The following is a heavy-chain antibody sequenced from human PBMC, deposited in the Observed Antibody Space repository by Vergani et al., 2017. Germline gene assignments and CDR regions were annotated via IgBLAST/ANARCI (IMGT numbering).Heavy chain of an antibody. Sequence: QVQLVESGGGVVQPGGSLRLSCAASGFTFSSYGMHWVRQAPGKGLEWVAFIRYDGSNKYYADSVKGRFTISRDNSKNTLYLQMNSLRAEDTAVYYCARDGIYGSGSYYPFDNPNDAFDIWGQGTMVTVSS. CDR1: GFTFSSYG. CDR2: IRYDGSNK. V-gene: IGHV3-30*02. D-gene: IGHD3-10*01. CDR3: ARDGIYGSGSYYPFDNPNDAFDI. J-gene: IGHJ3*02.